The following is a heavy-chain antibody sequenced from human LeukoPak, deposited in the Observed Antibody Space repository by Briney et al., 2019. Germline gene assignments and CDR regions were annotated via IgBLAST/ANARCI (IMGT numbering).Heavy chain of an antibody. Sequence: QAGGSLRLSCAASGFTFSSYSMNWVRQAPGKGLEWVSYISSSSTIYYADSVKGRFTISRDNAKNSLYLQMNSLRDEDTAVYYCARSMVGGGYAFDIWGQGTMVTVSS. D-gene: IGHD3-10*01. CDR2: ISSSSTI. V-gene: IGHV3-48*02. CDR3: ARSMVGGGYAFDI. J-gene: IGHJ3*02. CDR1: GFTFSSYS.